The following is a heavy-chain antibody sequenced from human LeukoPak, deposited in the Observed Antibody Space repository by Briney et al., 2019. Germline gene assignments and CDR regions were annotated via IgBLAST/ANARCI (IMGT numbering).Heavy chain of an antibody. CDR3: AKDHGGGYYYGSGSSTFDY. CDR2: ISSDGSRK. V-gene: IGHV3-74*01. D-gene: IGHD3-10*01. J-gene: IGHJ4*02. Sequence: GGSLRHSCVVSGFTFSAYWMHSVRHAPGEGLVWGARISSDGSRKSYADSVKGPFTISRDNAKSTLYLQMNSLRAEDTAVYYCAKDHGGGYYYGSGSSTFDYWGQGTLVTVSS. CDR1: GFTFSAYW.